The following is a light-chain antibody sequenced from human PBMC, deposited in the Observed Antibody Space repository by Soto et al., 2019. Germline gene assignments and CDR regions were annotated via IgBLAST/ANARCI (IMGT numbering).Light chain of an antibody. CDR2: AAS. CDR3: QQSYSMPPT. Sequence: DIQMTQSPSSLSASVGDRVTITCRASQSISSYLNWYQQKPGKAPNLLIYAASILQSGVPARFSGSGSGTDFNLTISSLQPEDFATFYCQQSYSMPPTFGQGTRLEIK. V-gene: IGKV1-39*01. J-gene: IGKJ5*01. CDR1: QSISSY.